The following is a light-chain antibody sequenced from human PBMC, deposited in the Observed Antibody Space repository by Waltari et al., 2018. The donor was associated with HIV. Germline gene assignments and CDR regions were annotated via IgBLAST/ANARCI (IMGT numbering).Light chain of an antibody. CDR1: SSDVGSYNL. J-gene: IGLJ2*01. V-gene: IGLV2-23*01. CDR3: CSYAGSFVV. CDR2: EGS. Sequence: QSALTQPASVSGSPGQSITIHCTGTSSDVGSYNLVSWYQQYPGKAPKLMIYEGSKRPSGVSNRFSGSKSGNTASLTISGLQTEDEADYYCCSYAGSFVVFGGGTKLTVL.